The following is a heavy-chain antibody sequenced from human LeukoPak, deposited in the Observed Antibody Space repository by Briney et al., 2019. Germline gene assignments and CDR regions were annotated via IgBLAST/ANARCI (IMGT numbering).Heavy chain of an antibody. CDR3: ARGDDSSGYYNWFDP. V-gene: IGHV3-7*01. CDR2: IKQDGSEK. J-gene: IGHJ5*02. D-gene: IGHD3-22*01. CDR1: GFTFSSYW. Sequence: GGSLRLSCAASGFTFSSYWMSWVRQAPGKGLEWVANIKQDGSEKYYVDSVKGRFTIPRDNAKNSLYLQMNSLRAEDTAVYYCARGDDSSGYYNWFDPWGQGTLVTVSS.